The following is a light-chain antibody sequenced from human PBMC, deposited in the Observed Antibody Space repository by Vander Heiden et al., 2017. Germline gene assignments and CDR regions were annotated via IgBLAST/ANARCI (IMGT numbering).Light chain of an antibody. CDR1: QSVSSN. CDR2: GAS. V-gene: IGKV3-15*01. CDR3: QQYYNLPRT. J-gene: IGKJ1*01. Sequence: EIVMKPPPATLSVSPGERATLSCRASQSVSSNLAWYQQKPGQAPRLLIYGASTSATGIPARFSGSGSGTEFTLTISSLQSEDFAVYYCQQYYNLPRTFGQGTKVEIK.